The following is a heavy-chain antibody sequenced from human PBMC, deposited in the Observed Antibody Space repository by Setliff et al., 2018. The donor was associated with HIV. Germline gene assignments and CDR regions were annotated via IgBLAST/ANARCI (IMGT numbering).Heavy chain of an antibody. D-gene: IGHD3-22*01. CDR2: IIPIFGTT. Sequence: ASVKVSCKASGGTFSSYPISWVRQAPGQGLEWMGGIIPIFGTTHYAQKFQGRVTVTADESTSTAYMQLSSLRSDDTAVYYCAGGRNYDSSGYGDSYYYMDVWGKGTTVTAP. CDR1: GGTFSSYP. CDR3: AGGRNYDSSGYGDSYYYMDV. J-gene: IGHJ6*03. V-gene: IGHV1-69*13.